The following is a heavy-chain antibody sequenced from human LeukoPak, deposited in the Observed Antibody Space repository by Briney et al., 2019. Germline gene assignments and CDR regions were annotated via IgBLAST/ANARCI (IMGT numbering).Heavy chain of an antibody. CDR2: INQDGGAK. V-gene: IGHV3-7*01. CDR3: ARGRYCSSGSCYFDY. J-gene: IGHJ4*02. CDR1: EFSPSNYW. D-gene: IGHD2-15*01. Sequence: PGGSLRLSCVPSEFSPSNYWMSWVRPAPGEGREWVANINQDGGAKYYVDSVKGRFTFSRDNAKNSVYLQVNSLRVEDTAVYYCARGRYCSSGSCYFDYWGQGTLVTVSS.